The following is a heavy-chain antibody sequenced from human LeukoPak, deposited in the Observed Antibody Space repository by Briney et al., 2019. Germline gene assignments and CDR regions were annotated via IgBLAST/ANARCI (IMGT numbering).Heavy chain of an antibody. D-gene: IGHD2-2*01. CDR1: GGSISSYY. V-gene: IGHV4-59*08. CDR2: VSYSGST. J-gene: IGHJ3*02. Sequence: SETLSLTCTVSGGSISSYYWSWIRQPPGKGLEWIGYVSYSGSTKYNPSLKSRVSISIDTSKNQFSLKLSSVTAADTAMYYCARQESHPRGVGFGSSAYLDAFGIWGQGTMVTVSS. CDR3: ARQESHPRGVGFGSSAYLDAFGI.